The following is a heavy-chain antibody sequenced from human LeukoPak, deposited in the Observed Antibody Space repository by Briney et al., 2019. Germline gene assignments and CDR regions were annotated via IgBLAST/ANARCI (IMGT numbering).Heavy chain of an antibody. CDR1: GFTFSSYE. CDR2: ISSSGSTI. V-gene: IGHV3-48*03. J-gene: IGHJ4*02. CDR3: ARDWWELPVY. D-gene: IGHD1-26*01. Sequence: GGSLRLSCAASGFTFSSYEMNWVRQAPGKGLEWVSYISSSGSTIYYADSVKGRFTISRDNAKNSLYLQMNSLRAEDTAVYYCARDWWELPVYWGQATLVTVSS.